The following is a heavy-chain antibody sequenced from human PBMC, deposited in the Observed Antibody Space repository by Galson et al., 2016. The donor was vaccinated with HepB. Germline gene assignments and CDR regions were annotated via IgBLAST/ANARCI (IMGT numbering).Heavy chain of an antibody. D-gene: IGHD3-16*01. CDR3: AKRGVWDVHYFDY. Sequence: SLRLSCAASGFTFSIQAMSWVRQAPGKGLXXVSLIGGTSGRTYYADSVKGRFTISRDNSKNTLYLQMNSLRAEDTAVYYCAKRGVWDVHYFDYWGQGTLVTVSS. J-gene: IGHJ4*02. CDR1: GFTFSIQA. V-gene: IGHV3-23*01. CDR2: IGGTSGRT.